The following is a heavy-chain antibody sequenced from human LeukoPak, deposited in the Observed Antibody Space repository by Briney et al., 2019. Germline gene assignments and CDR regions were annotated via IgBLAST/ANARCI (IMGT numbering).Heavy chain of an antibody. Sequence: SGGSLTLSCAASGFTFSDYSMNWVRQAPGKGLEWVASVNTVSSYIYYADSMRGRFTLSRDNAKNSLFLQMNSLRAEDTAVYYCARLRRNSDRSDLFYYYDHWGQGTLVTVSS. CDR2: VNTVSSYI. J-gene: IGHJ4*02. D-gene: IGHD3-22*01. V-gene: IGHV3-21*01. CDR3: ARLRRNSDRSDLFYYYDH. CDR1: GFTFSDYS.